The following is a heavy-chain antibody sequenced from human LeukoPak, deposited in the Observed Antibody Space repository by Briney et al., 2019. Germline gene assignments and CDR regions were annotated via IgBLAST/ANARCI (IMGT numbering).Heavy chain of an antibody. J-gene: IGHJ6*04. Sequence: PGGSLRLSCVASGFTFSTHAMHWVRQAPGKGLEWVAVISYDVSDIHYADSVKGRFTISRDNSKNTLYLQMNSLRAEDTAVYYCAKTFRSILHYYGSGSYFLASGMDVWGKGTTVTVSS. CDR3: AKTFRSILHYYGSGSYFLASGMDV. D-gene: IGHD3-10*01. V-gene: IGHV3-30-3*02. CDR1: GFTFSTHA. CDR2: ISYDVSDI.